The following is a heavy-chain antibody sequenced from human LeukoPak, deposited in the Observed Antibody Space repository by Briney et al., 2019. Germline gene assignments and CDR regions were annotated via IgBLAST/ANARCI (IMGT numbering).Heavy chain of an antibody. CDR2: ISAYNGNT. Sequence: GASVKVSCKASGYTFTSYGISWVRQAPGQGLEWMGWISAYNGNTNYAQKLQGRVTMTTDTSTSTAYMELRSLRSDDTAVYYCARTNLLWFGELTGYMDVWGKGTTVTVSS. V-gene: IGHV1-18*01. D-gene: IGHD3-10*01. CDR3: ARTNLLWFGELTGYMDV. CDR1: GYTFTSYG. J-gene: IGHJ6*03.